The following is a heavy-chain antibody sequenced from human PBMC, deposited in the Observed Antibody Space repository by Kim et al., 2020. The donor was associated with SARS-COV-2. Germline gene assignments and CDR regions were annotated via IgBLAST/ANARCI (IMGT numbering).Heavy chain of an antibody. J-gene: IGHJ6*02. CDR2: IYTGATT. CDR1: GVFVSNNY. V-gene: IGHV3-53*01. D-gene: IGHD2-21*02. Sequence: GGSLRLSCAVSGVFVSNNYLSWVRQAPGKGLEWVSAIYTGATTYYADSVRGRFTISRDNSRNTVYLQMNCLRAEDTAVYYCARLGPVTANYCYGMDVCG. CDR3: ARLGPVTANYCYGMDV.